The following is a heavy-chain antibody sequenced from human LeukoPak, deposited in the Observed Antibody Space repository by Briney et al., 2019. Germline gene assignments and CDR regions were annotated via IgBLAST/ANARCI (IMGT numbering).Heavy chain of an antibody. J-gene: IGHJ4*02. CDR3: ARDVGGYAFDY. V-gene: IGHV3-30*04. D-gene: IGHD5-12*01. CDR1: GFSFISYA. CDR2: MSYDGSHR. Sequence: GGSLRLSCVASGFSFISYAMHWVRQAPGKGLEWVAVMSYDGSHRYLADSVKGRFTISRDNSKNTLYLQMNSLRVEDTAIYYCARDVGGYAFDYWGQGTLVTVSS.